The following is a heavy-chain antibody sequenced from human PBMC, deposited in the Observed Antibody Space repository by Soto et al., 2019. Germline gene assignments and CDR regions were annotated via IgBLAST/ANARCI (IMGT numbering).Heavy chain of an antibody. CDR1: GGTFSSYA. D-gene: IGHD2-2*01. Sequence: SVKVSCKASGGTFSSYAISWVRQAPGQGLEWMGGIIPIFGTANYAQKSQGRVTITADESTSTAYMELSSLRSEDTAVYYCARGTVPRRDYYYYYGMDVWGQGTTVTVSS. J-gene: IGHJ6*02. CDR3: ARGTVPRRDYYYYYGMDV. CDR2: IIPIFGTA. V-gene: IGHV1-69*13.